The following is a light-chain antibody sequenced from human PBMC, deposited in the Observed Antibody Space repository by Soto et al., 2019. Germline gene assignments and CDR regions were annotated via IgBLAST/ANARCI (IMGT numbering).Light chain of an antibody. CDR2: GAS. CDR3: QQYNNWPQT. V-gene: IGKV3-15*01. J-gene: IGKJ1*01. Sequence: IVMTQPPATLSVYPGERATLSCRASQSVSSNVAWYQQKPGQAPRLLIYGASTRATGIPARFSGSGSGTEFTLTISSLQSEDFAVYYCQQYNNWPQTFGQGTKVDIK. CDR1: QSVSSN.